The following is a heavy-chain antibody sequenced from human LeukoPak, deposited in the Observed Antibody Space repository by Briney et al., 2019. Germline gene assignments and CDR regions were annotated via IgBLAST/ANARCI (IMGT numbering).Heavy chain of an antibody. D-gene: IGHD2-2*01. CDR1: GFTFSSYG. CDR3: AKDVSSTSAPRGYFDY. Sequence: GGSLRLSCAASGFTFSSYGMHWVRQAPGKGLEWVAVISYDGSNKYYADSVKGRFTISRDNSKNTLYLQMNSLRAEDTAVYYCAKDVSSTSAPRGYFDYWGQGTLVTVSS. CDR2: ISYDGSNK. J-gene: IGHJ4*02. V-gene: IGHV3-30*18.